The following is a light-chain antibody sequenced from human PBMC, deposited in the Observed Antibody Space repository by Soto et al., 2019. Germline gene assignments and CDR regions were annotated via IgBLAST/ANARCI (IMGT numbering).Light chain of an antibody. V-gene: IGKV3-15*01. Sequence: EILMTQSPATLSVSPGERATLSCRASQNVTNNLAWYQQKPGRAPRLLIYGASTRATGIPARFTGSGSGTDFTLTISRLQSEDLGLYYCHQFNKSPQTFGQGTKVDIK. CDR1: QNVTNN. CDR2: GAS. J-gene: IGKJ1*01. CDR3: HQFNKSPQT.